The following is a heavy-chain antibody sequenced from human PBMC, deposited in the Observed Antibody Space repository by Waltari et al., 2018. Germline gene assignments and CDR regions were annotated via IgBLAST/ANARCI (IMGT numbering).Heavy chain of an antibody. CDR2: KNSGCDT. J-gene: IGHJ2*01. Sequence: DVQLVESGGGLIQPGGSMRISCAALGFTVSSTYMRCVRQAPGKGMEWVSFKNSGCDTHYADSVKGRFTIARDNSKNTVYLQMNTLRAEDTALYYCARDVTGYYYFDLWGRGTLVTVSS. CDR1: GFTVSSTY. V-gene: IGHV3-53*01. CDR3: ARDVTGYYYFDL.